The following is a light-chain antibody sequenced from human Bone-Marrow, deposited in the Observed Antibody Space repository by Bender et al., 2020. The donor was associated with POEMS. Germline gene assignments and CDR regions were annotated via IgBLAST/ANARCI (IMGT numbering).Light chain of an antibody. J-gene: IGLJ2*01. CDR1: SGDGGSYNL. V-gene: IGLV2-23*02. Sequence: QSALTQPASVSGSPGQSITISCTGTSGDGGSYNLVSWFQQHPGKAPKVIIYEATQRPSGVSNRFSGSKSGTTASLTISGLQAEDEADYYCCSYAGSDTFAFGGGTKLTVL. CDR3: CSYAGSDTFA. CDR2: EAT.